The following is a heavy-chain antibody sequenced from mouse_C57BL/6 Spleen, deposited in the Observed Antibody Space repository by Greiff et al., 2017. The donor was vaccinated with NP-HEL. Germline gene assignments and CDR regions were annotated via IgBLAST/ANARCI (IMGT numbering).Heavy chain of an antibody. D-gene: IGHD1-1*01. J-gene: IGHJ4*01. CDR1: GFSLTSYG. CDR3: AKNSLYGSSYDYAMDY. V-gene: IGHV2-5*01. CDR2: IWSGGST. Sequence: VQLQQSGPGLVQPSQSLSITCTVSGFSLTSYGVHWVRQSPGKGLEWLGVIWSGGSTDYNAAFMSRLSITKDNSKSQVFFKMNSLQADDTAIYYCAKNSLYGSSYDYAMDYWGQGTSVTVSS.